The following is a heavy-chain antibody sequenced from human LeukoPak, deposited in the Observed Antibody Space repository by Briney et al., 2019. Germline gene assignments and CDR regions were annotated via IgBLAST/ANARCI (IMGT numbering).Heavy chain of an antibody. CDR3: ARDNSVRDEAWWFYP. J-gene: IGHJ5*02. V-gene: IGHV1-46*01. Sequence: ASVKVSCKAFGYTFTNNWMHWVRQAPGQGPEWMGLISPTGGSTAYAQKFQGRVTLTRDMSTSTDYLELSSLRSEDTAVYYCARDNSVRDEAWWFYPWGQGALVTVSS. CDR1: GYTFTNNW. CDR2: ISPTGGST. D-gene: IGHD5-24*01.